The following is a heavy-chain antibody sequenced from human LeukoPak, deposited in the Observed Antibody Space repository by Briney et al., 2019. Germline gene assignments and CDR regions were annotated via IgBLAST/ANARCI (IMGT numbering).Heavy chain of an antibody. J-gene: IGHJ4*02. CDR3: AREDGYCSGGNCYSYFDS. CDR1: GFTFSHFW. V-gene: IGHV3-7*01. D-gene: IGHD2-15*01. CDR2: IKKTGSQT. Sequence: LPGGSLRLSCAASGFTFSHFWMSWVRQAPGKGLEWVPYIKKTGSQTYYVDSVKGRFTITRDNTRNSLFLQMYSLRAEDTAVYFCAREDGYCSGGNCYSYFDSWGQGTLVTVSS.